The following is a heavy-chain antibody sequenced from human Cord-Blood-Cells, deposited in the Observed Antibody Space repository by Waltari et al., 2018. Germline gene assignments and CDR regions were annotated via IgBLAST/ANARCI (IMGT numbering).Heavy chain of an antibody. CDR3: ARGPDLWFGELYFDY. CDR2: INHSGST. V-gene: IGHV4-34*01. J-gene: IGHJ4*02. CDR1: GGSFRGYH. Sequence: QVQLQQWGAGLFKPSETLSLTCPVDGGSFRGYHWIWLRQPPGKGLEWIGEINHSGSTNYNPSLKSRVTISVDTSKNQFSLKLSSVTAADTAVYYCARGPDLWFGELYFDYWGQGTLVTVSS. D-gene: IGHD3-10*01.